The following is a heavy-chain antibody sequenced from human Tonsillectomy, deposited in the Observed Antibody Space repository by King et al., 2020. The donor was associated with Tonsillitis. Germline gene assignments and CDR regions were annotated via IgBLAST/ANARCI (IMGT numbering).Heavy chain of an antibody. J-gene: IGHJ6*02. Sequence: VQLVESGGGLVQPGGSLRLYCAASGFTFSSYAMSWVRQAPGKGLEWVSAISGSGGSTYYADSVKGRFHISRDNSKNTLYLQMNSLRAEDTAVYYCAKMGARINVVRGVPDVYYYGMDVWGQGTTVTVSS. CDR1: GFTFSSYA. V-gene: IGHV3-23*04. CDR2: ISGSGGST. CDR3: AKMGARINVVRGVPDVYYYGMDV. D-gene: IGHD3-10*01.